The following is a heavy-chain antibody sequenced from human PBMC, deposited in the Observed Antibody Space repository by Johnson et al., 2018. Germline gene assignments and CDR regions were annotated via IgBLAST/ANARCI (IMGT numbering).Heavy chain of an antibody. CDR2: INPSGGST. CDR1: GYTFTSYY. V-gene: IGHV1-46*01. D-gene: IGHD3-22*01. J-gene: IGHJ3*02. Sequence: QVQLVQSGAEMKKPGVSVKVSCKASGYTFTSYYMHWVRQAPGQGLEWMGIINPSGGSTSYAQKFQGRVTMTRDTSTSTVYMELSSLRPEETAGYYCARDRTYYYDSSGGAFDIWGQGTMVTVSS. CDR3: ARDRTYYYDSSGGAFDI.